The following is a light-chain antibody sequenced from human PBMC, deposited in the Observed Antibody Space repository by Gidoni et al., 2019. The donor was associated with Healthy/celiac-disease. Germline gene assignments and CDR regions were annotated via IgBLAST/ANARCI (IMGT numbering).Light chain of an antibody. CDR1: QSVSIY. CDR3: QQRSNLIT. CDR2: DAS. Sequence: EIVLTQSPATLSLSPGERATLSCRASQSVSIYLAWYQQKPGQAPRLLIYDASNRATGIPARFIGSGSGTDFTLTISSLEPEDFAVYYCQQRSNLITFGQGTRLEIK. V-gene: IGKV3-11*01. J-gene: IGKJ5*01.